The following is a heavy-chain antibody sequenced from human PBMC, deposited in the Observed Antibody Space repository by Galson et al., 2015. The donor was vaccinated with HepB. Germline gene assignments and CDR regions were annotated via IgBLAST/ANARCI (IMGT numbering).Heavy chain of an antibody. CDR3: ARATELPGPGPGGVGATRYYYYYMDV. Sequence: SVKVSCKASGYTFTSYGISWVRQAPGQGLEWMGWISAYNGNTNYAQKLQGRVTMTTDTSTSTAYMELRSLRSDDTAVYYCARATELPGPGPGGVGATRYYYYYMDVWGKGTTVTVSS. CDR1: GYTFTSYG. D-gene: IGHD1-26*01. V-gene: IGHV1-18*01. J-gene: IGHJ6*03. CDR2: ISAYNGNT.